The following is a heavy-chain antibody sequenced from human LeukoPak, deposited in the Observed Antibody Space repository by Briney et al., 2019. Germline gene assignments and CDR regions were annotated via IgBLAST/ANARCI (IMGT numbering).Heavy chain of an antibody. V-gene: IGHV3-21*01. Sequence: GGSLRLSCAASGFTFSSYGMHWVRQAPGKGLEWVSSISSSSSYIYYADSVKGRFTISRDNAKNSLYLQMNSLRAEDTAVYYCAREGIVVVPAAGTIDYWGQGTLVTVSS. D-gene: IGHD2-2*01. J-gene: IGHJ4*02. CDR1: GFTFSSYG. CDR3: AREGIVVVPAAGTIDY. CDR2: ISSSSSYI.